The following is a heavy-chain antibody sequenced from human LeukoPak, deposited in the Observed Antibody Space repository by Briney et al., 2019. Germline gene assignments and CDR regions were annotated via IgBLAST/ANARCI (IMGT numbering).Heavy chain of an antibody. J-gene: IGHJ4*02. CDR3: AYGDSGSFFFDY. Sequence: PSETLSLTCTVSGXSVSSGSDYWSWIRQPPGKGLEWIRYIYYSGNTNYNPSLKSRVTISVDTSKNQFSLKLSSVTAADTAVYYCAYGDSGSFFFDYWGQGTLVTVSS. CDR1: GXSVSSGSDY. D-gene: IGHD4-17*01. CDR2: IYYSGNT. V-gene: IGHV4-61*01.